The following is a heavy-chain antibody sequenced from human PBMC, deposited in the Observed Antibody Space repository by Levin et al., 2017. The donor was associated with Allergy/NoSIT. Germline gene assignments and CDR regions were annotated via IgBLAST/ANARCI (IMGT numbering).Heavy chain of an antibody. J-gene: IGHJ4*02. Sequence: TPSETLSLTCAVSGASISRSHWWSWVRQSPGKGLEWIGEIYRGESSDYNPSLKSRVSISVDLSQNQFSLRLASVTAADTAFYYCARAPGRFGGFDSWGQGILVTVSS. CDR3: ARAPGRFGGFDS. CDR1: GASISRSHW. D-gene: IGHD4-23*01. CDR2: IYRGESS. V-gene: IGHV4-4*02.